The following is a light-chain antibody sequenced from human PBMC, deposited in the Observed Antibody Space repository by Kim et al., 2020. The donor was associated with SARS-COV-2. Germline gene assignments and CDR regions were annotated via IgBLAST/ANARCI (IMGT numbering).Light chain of an antibody. CDR3: SSYTSSSTSV. Sequence: GQAIPISCTGTGSDLVGLNFVTWYQHLPDKAPNLIFYDVSNRPSGVSSRFSGSKSGYTASLSISGLQADDEAIYYCSSYTSSSTSVFGGGTQLTVL. CDR1: GSDLVGLNF. J-gene: IGLJ2*01. V-gene: IGLV2-14*03. CDR2: DVS.